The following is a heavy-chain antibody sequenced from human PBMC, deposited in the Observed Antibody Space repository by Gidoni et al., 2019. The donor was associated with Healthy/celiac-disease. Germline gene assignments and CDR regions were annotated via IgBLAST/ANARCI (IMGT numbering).Heavy chain of an antibody. D-gene: IGHD2-15*01. CDR1: GFPVSSNY. Sequence: EVQLVESGGGLIQPGGSLRLSGAASGFPVSSNYMSWVRQAPGKGLEWVSVIYSGGITYYADSVKGRFTISRDNSKNTLYLQMNSLRAEDTAVYYCAREVRYCSGGSCYSLGSYYYGMDVWGQGTTVTVSS. V-gene: IGHV3-53*01. CDR2: IYSGGIT. J-gene: IGHJ6*02. CDR3: AREVRYCSGGSCYSLGSYYYGMDV.